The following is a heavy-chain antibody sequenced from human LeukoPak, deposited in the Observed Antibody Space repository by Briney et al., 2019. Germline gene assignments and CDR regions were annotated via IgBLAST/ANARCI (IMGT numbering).Heavy chain of an antibody. Sequence: PGGSLRLSCAASGFTFSGYSMNWVRQAPGKGLEWVSSISSSSSYIYYADSVKGRFTISRDNAKNSLYLQMNSLRAEDTAVYYCARAPAPIFGVVTSSYYYYGMDVWGQGTTVTVSS. V-gene: IGHV3-21*01. CDR1: GFTFSGYS. D-gene: IGHD3-3*02. CDR2: ISSSSSYI. J-gene: IGHJ6*02. CDR3: ARAPAPIFGVVTSSYYYYGMDV.